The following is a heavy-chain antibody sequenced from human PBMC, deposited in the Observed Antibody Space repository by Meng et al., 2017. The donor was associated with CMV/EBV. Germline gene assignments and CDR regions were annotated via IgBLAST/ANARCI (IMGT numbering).Heavy chain of an antibody. Sequence: GESLKISCAASGFTCSSYEMNWVRQAPGKGLEWVSYISSSGSTIYYADSVKGRFTISRDNAKNSLYLQMNSLRAEDTAVYYCARANYYGSGLDVWGQGTTVTVSS. CDR3: ARANYYGSGLDV. CDR2: ISSSGSTI. CDR1: GFTCSSYE. V-gene: IGHV3-48*03. D-gene: IGHD3-10*01. J-gene: IGHJ6*02.